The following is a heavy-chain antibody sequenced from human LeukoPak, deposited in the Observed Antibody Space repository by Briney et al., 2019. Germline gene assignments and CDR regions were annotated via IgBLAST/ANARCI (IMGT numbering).Heavy chain of an antibody. CDR3: ARVYYYGSGSTNWFDP. CDR1: GYTFTGYY. V-gene: IGHV1-2*02. J-gene: IGHJ5*02. CDR2: INPNSGGT. D-gene: IGHD3-10*01. Sequence: GASVKVSCKASGYTFTGYYMHWVRQAPGQGLEWMGWINPNSGGTNYAQKLQGRVTMTTDTSTSTAYMELRSLRSDDTAVYYCARVYYYGSGSTNWFDPWGQGTLVTVSS.